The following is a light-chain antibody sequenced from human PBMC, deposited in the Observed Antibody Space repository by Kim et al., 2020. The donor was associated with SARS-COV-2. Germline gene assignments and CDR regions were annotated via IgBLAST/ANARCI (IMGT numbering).Light chain of an antibody. Sequence: GQSGALSCPESGSNIESNFVYWYQQLPGTAPKVLIYRSNQRPSGVPDRFSGSKSGTSASLAISGLRSEDEADYYCAAWDDSLSGRVFGGGTQLTVL. CDR3: AAWDDSLSGRV. J-gene: IGLJ3*02. V-gene: IGLV1-47*01. CDR1: GSNIESNF. CDR2: RSN.